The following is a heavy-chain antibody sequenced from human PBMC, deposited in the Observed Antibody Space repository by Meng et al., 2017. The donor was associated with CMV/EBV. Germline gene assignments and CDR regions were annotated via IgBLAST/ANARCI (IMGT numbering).Heavy chain of an antibody. D-gene: IGHD5-18*01. J-gene: IGHJ4*02. CDR3: AKDADTAMGNNYFDY. V-gene: IGHV3-30*02. CDR2: IRYDGSNK. CDR1: GFTFSSYA. Sequence: GESLKISCAASGFTFSSYAMHWVRQAPGKGLEWVAFIRYDGSNKYYADSVKGRFTISRDNSKNSLYLQMNSLRTEDTALYYCAKDADTAMGNNYFDYWGQGTLVTVSS.